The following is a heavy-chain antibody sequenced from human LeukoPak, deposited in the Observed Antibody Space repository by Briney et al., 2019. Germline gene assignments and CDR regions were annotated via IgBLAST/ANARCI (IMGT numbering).Heavy chain of an antibody. CDR1: GLTFSSYS. Sequence: GGSLRLSCAASGLTFSSYSMNWVRQAPGKGLEWVSFIYSDNTHYSDSVKGRFTISRDNSKNTLYLQMNSLRVEDTAVYYCARRAGAYSHPYDYWGQGTLVTVSS. CDR2: IYSDNT. CDR3: ARRAGAYSHPYDY. V-gene: IGHV3-53*01. J-gene: IGHJ4*02. D-gene: IGHD4/OR15-4a*01.